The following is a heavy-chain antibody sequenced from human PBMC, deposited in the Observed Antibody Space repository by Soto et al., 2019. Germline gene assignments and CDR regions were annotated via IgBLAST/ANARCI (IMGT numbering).Heavy chain of an antibody. V-gene: IGHV3-48*01. J-gene: IGHJ4*02. CDR2: ISSSGSSI. D-gene: IGHD2-15*01. CDR1: GFTFSSYR. Sequence: GGSLRLSCEASGFTFSSYRMHWVRQAPGKGLEWVSHISSSGSSIKYADYVKGRFTISRDNAKNSLSLQMNSLTAEDTAVYFCARGGVGSVLIDYWGQGTLVTVSS. CDR3: ARGGVGSVLIDY.